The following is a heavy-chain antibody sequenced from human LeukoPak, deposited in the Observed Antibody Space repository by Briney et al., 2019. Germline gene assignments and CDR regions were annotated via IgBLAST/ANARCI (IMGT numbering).Heavy chain of an antibody. V-gene: IGHV3-30*03. CDR2: ISYDGSNK. J-gene: IGHJ5*02. CDR1: GFTFSSYG. CDR3: SRSLVS. Sequence: GRSLRLSCAASGFTFSSYGMHWVRQAPGKGLEWVAVISYDGSNKYYADSVKGRFTISRDNSKNTLYLQMNSLRAEDTAIYYCSRSLVSWGQGTLVTVSS.